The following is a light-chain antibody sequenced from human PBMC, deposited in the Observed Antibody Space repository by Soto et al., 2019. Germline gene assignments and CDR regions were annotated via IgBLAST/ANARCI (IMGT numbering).Light chain of an antibody. CDR3: QQTYSTLVT. CDR2: TAS. V-gene: IGKV1-39*01. J-gene: IGKJ3*01. Sequence: DIQMTQSPSSLSASVGDRVTIACRASQNISVFLNWYQHKAGKAPKLLIYTASSLESGVPSRISGGGSGTEFTLTSSSLQPDDFATYYCQQTYSTLVTFGPGTKVHI. CDR1: QNISVF.